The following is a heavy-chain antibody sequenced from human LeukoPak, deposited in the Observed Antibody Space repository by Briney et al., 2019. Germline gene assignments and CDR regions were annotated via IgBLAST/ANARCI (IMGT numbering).Heavy chain of an antibody. D-gene: IGHD3-22*01. CDR3: ASPMTLVLRGLAGIDAFDI. J-gene: IGHJ3*02. V-gene: IGHV4-59*08. CDR1: GGSVSSHF. CDR2: IYYSGST. Sequence: SETLSLTCTVSGGSVSSHFWSWIRQPPGKGLEWMGYIYYSGSTDYNPSLKSRVTISVDTSKNQFSLRLSSVTAADTAVYYCASPMTLVLRGLAGIDAFDIWGQGTMVTVSS.